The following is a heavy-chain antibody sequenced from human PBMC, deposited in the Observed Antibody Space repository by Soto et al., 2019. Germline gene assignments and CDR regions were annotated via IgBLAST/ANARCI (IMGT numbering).Heavy chain of an antibody. CDR3: ARFDYGGNSIDS. Sequence: QVQLVQSGAEEKKPGASVKVSCKASGYTFTSYAMHWVRQAPGQRLEWMGWINAGNGNTKYSQKFQGRVTITRDTSASTAYFELSSLSSEDTAVYYCARFDYGGNSIDSWGQGTLVTVSS. D-gene: IGHD4-17*01. CDR1: GYTFTSYA. V-gene: IGHV1-3*05. J-gene: IGHJ4*02. CDR2: INAGNGNT.